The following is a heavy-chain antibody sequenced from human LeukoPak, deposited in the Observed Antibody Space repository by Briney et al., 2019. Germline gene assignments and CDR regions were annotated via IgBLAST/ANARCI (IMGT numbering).Heavy chain of an antibody. J-gene: IGHJ4*02. D-gene: IGHD2-2*01. V-gene: IGHV3-21*04. CDR3: AKAALRYQLLSSLDY. Sequence: PGGSLRLSCAASGFTFSSYSMNWVRQAPGKGLEWVSSISSSSSYIYYADSVKGRFTISRDNSKNTLYLQVNSLRAEDTAIYYCAKAALRYQLLSSLDYWGQGTLVTVSS. CDR2: ISSSSSYI. CDR1: GFTFSSYS.